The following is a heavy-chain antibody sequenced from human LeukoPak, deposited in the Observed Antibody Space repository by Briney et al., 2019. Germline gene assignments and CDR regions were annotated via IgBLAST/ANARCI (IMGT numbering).Heavy chain of an antibody. CDR2: ISSSSSYI. CDR1: GFTFSSYS. J-gene: IGHJ3*02. Sequence: GGSLRLSCAASGFTFSSYSMNWVRQAPGKGLEWVSSISSSSSYIYYADSVKGRFTISRDNAKNSLYLQMNSLRAEDTAVYYCAREGYYYDSSGYAHDAFDIWGQGTMVTVSS. V-gene: IGHV3-21*01. D-gene: IGHD3-22*01. CDR3: AREGYYYDSSGYAHDAFDI.